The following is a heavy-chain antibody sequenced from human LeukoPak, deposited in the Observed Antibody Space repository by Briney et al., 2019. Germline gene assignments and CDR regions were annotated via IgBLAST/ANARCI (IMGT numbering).Heavy chain of an antibody. CDR3: ASTQANWGSRNWFDP. V-gene: IGHV4-30-4*08. J-gene: IGHJ5*02. Sequence: PSETLSLTCAVYGGSFSGYYWSRIRQPPGKGLEWIGYIYYSGSTYYNPSLKSQITISVNTSNNQFSLKLSSVTAADTAVYYCASTQANWGSRNWFDPWGQGTLVTVSS. D-gene: IGHD7-27*01. CDR2: IYYSGST. CDR1: GGSFSGYY.